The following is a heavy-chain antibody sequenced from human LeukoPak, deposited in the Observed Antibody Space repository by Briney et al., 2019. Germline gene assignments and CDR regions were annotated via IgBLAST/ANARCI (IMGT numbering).Heavy chain of an antibody. J-gene: IGHJ3*02. Sequence: GGSLRLSCAASGFTFSSYWMSWVRQAPGKGLEWVGRIKSKTDGGTTDYAAPVKGRFTISRDDSKNTLYLQMNSLKTEDTAVYYCTTDDRIGDYGLSAAFDIWGQGTMVTVSS. CDR2: IKSKTDGGTT. D-gene: IGHD4-17*01. CDR3: TTDDRIGDYGLSAAFDI. V-gene: IGHV3-15*01. CDR1: GFTFSSYW.